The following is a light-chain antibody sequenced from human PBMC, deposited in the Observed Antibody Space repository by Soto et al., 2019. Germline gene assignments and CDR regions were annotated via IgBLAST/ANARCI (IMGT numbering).Light chain of an antibody. Sequence: QSVLTQPASVSGSLGQSITISCTGTSSDVGGYNYVSWYQQHPGKAPKLMIYEVSNRPSGVSNRFSGSKSGNTASLTISGLQAEDEADYYCSSYTSSSPLVFGTGTKVTVL. V-gene: IGLV2-14*01. CDR1: SSDVGGYNY. CDR2: EVS. J-gene: IGLJ1*01. CDR3: SSYTSSSPLV.